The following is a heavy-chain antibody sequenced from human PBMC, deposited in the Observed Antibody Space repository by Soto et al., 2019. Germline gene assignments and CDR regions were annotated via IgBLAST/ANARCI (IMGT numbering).Heavy chain of an antibody. J-gene: IGHJ1*01. CDR3: ATLDWGTFDV. CDR2: ISARNGNT. CDR1: GYIFLGYA. Sequence: HLVQSGAEVKKPGASVNVSCKASGYIFLGYAITWVRQAPGQGLEWMGGISARNGNTKYAQKFQGRMTMTTATSTNTAYMELRSLKSDDTATYYCATLDWGTFDVWGQGTLVTVSS. V-gene: IGHV1-18*01. D-gene: IGHD3-9*01.